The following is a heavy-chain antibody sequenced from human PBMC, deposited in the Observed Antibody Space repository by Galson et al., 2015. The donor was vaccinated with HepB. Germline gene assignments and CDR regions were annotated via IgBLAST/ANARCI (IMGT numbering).Heavy chain of an antibody. D-gene: IGHD2-15*01. V-gene: IGHV7-4-1*02. CDR1: GGTFSSYA. CDR2: INTNTGNP. CDR3: AKMWCSGGSCRSDY. Sequence: SVKVSCKASGGTFSSYAISWVRQAPGQGLEWMGWINTNTGNPTFAQDFTGRFVFSLDTSVSTAYLQITSLKAEDTAVYYCAKMWCSGGSCRSDYWGQGTLVTVSS. J-gene: IGHJ4*02.